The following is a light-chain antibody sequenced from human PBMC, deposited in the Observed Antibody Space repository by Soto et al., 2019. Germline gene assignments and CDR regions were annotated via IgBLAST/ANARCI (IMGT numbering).Light chain of an antibody. CDR3: SSYTSSSTHNYV. CDR2: EVS. J-gene: IGLJ1*01. Sequence: QSVLTQPASVSGSPGQSITISCTGTSSDVGDYNYVSWDQQHPGKAPKLMIYEVSNRPSGVSNRFSGSKSGNTASLTISGLQAEDEADYFCSSYTSSSTHNYVFGTGTKVTVL. V-gene: IGLV2-14*01. CDR1: SSDVGDYNY.